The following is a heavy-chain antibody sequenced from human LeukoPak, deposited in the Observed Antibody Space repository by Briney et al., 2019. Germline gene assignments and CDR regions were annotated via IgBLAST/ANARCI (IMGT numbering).Heavy chain of an antibody. CDR1: GGSFSGYY. Sequence: SETLSLTCAVYGGSFSGYYWSWIRQPPGKGLGWIGEINHSGSTNYNPSLKSRVTISVDTSKNQFSLKLSSVTAADTAVYYCARVAGSSPWGQGTLVTVSS. V-gene: IGHV4-34*01. D-gene: IGHD1-1*01. CDR2: INHSGST. J-gene: IGHJ5*02. CDR3: ARVAGSSP.